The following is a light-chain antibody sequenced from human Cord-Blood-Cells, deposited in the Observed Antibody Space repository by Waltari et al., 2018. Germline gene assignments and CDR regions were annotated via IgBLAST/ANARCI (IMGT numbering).Light chain of an antibody. V-gene: IGKV3-15*01. CDR3: QQYNNWPPYT. CDR2: GAS. Sequence: EIVMTQSPATLSVSPGERATLSCRASQSVSSNLAWYQQKPGQAPRLLIYGASTRATGIPARFSGSGSGTECTLTISSLHSEDFAVYYCQQYNNWPPYTFGQGTKLEIK. CDR1: QSVSSN. J-gene: IGKJ2*01.